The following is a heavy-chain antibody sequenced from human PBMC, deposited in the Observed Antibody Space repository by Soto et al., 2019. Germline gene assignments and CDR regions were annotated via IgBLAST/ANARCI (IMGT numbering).Heavy chain of an antibody. CDR1: GYTFTSYG. J-gene: IGHJ6*02. Sequence: ASVKVSCKASGYTFTSYGISWVRQAPGQGLEWMGWISAYNGNTNYAQKLQGRVTMTTDTSTSTAYMELRSLRSDDTAVYYCARGLLAGYDFWSGYSPTLYGTDVWGQGTKVTVSS. D-gene: IGHD3-3*01. V-gene: IGHV1-18*01. CDR3: ARGLLAGYDFWSGYSPTLYGTDV. CDR2: ISAYNGNT.